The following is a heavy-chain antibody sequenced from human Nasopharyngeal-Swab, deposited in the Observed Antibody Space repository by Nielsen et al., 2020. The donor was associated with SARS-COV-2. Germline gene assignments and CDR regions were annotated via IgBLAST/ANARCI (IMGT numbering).Heavy chain of an antibody. CDR3: ARDFGRGKRYGYNSDYYYYYMDV. V-gene: IGHV1-18*01. CDR2: ISAYNGNT. CDR1: GYTFTSYG. D-gene: IGHD5-24*01. J-gene: IGHJ6*03. Sequence: ASVKVSCKASGYTFTSYGISWVRQAPGQGLEWMGWISAYNGNTNYAQKLQGRVTMTTDTSTSTAYMELRSLRSDDTAVYYCARDFGRGKRYGYNSDYYYYYMDVWGKGTTVTVSS.